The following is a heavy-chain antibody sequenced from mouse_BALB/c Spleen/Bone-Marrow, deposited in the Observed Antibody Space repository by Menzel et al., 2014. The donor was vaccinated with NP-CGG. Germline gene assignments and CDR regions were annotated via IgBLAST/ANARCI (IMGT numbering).Heavy chain of an antibody. Sequence: DVKLVESGTVLARPGASVKMSCKASGYTFTSYWMHWVKQRPGQGLEWIGAIYPGNSDTSYNQKFKGKAKLTAVTSTSTAYMEPSSLTNEDSAVYYCTRVITAVLATRAMDYWGQGSSVTVSS. CDR1: GYTFTSYW. D-gene: IGHD1-1*01. V-gene: IGHV1-5*01. CDR2: IYPGNSDT. J-gene: IGHJ4*01. CDR3: TRVITAVLATRAMDY.